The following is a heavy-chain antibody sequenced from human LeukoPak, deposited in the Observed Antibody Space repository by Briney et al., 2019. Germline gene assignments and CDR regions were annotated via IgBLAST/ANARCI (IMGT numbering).Heavy chain of an antibody. Sequence: GGSPRLSCAASGSTFSSYSMNWVRQAPGKGLEWVSYISSSSSTIYYADSVKGRFTISRDNAKNSLYLQMNSLRDEDTAVYYCARSSSSWYPFGYWGQGTLVTVSS. CDR1: GSTFSSYS. D-gene: IGHD6-13*01. V-gene: IGHV3-48*02. J-gene: IGHJ4*02. CDR3: ARSSSSWYPFGY. CDR2: ISSSSSTI.